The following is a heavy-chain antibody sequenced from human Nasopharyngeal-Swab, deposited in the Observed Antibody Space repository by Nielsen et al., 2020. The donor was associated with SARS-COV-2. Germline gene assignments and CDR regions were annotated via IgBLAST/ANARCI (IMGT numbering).Heavy chain of an antibody. V-gene: IGHV3-21*03. CDR3: TRDGYSYGPYYFDY. Sequence: GESLKISCAASGFTFSSYSMNWVRQAPGKGLEWVSSISSSSSYIYYADSVKGRFTISRDNAKNSLYLQMNSLKTEDTAVYYCTRDGYSYGPYYFDYWGQGTLVTVSS. CDR2: ISSSSSYI. D-gene: IGHD5-18*01. J-gene: IGHJ4*02. CDR1: GFTFSSYS.